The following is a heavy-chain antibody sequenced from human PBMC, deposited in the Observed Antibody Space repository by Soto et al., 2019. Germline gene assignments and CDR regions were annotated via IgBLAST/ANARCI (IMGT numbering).Heavy chain of an antibody. D-gene: IGHD3-10*01. Sequence: GESLKISCKGSGYSFTSYWIGWVRQMPGKGLEWMGIIYPGDSDTRYSPSFQGQVTISADKSISTAYLQWSSLKASDTAMYYCARLLGFGALLYPNNWFDPWGQGTLVTVSS. CDR2: IYPGDSDT. V-gene: IGHV5-51*01. CDR1: GYSFTSYW. CDR3: ARLLGFGALLYPNNWFDP. J-gene: IGHJ5*02.